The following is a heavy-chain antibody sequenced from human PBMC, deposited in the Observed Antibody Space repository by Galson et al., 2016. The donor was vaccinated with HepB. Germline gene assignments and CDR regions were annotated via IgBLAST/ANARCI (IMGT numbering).Heavy chain of an antibody. CDR3: AIGSHYYGAGIYCHWFDP. J-gene: IGHJ5*02. V-gene: IGHV4-31*03. CDR1: GGSISSGGYH. CDR2: IFYSGST. D-gene: IGHD3-10*01. Sequence: TLSLTCTVYGGSISSGGYHWSWIRQHPGKGLEWIGYIFYSGSTYYNPSLKSRLSISVDTSKNQFSLTLSSVTAADTAMYYCAIGSHYYGAGIYCHWFDPWGQGTLVTVSS.